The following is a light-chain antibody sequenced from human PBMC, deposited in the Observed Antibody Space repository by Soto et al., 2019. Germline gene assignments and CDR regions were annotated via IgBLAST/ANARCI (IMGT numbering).Light chain of an antibody. CDR1: SSDVGGYNY. V-gene: IGLV2-14*01. J-gene: IGLJ1*01. CDR2: DVS. Sequence: QSALTQPASVSGSPGQSITISCTGTSSDVGGYNYVSWYQQHPGKAPKLMIYDVSHRPSGVSNRFSGSKSGNTASLTISGLQAEDEADYYCSSYTTISTLDVFGTGTKLTVL. CDR3: SSYTTISTLDV.